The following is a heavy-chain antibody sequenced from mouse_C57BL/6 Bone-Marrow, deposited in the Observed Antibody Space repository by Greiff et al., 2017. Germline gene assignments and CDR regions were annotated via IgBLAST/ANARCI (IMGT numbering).Heavy chain of an antibody. J-gene: IGHJ1*03. Sequence: QVQLQQSGPELVKPGASVKLSCKASGYTFTSYDLNWVKQRPGQGLEWIGWISPRDGSTKYNEKFQGKATLTVDTSSSTAYMELHLLTSEDSAVYFCARDMGGYYVGYWYFYVWCTGTTVTVAS. D-gene: IGHD2-3*01. V-gene: IGHV1-85*01. CDR1: GYTFTSYD. CDR3: ARDMGGYYVGYWYFYV. CDR2: ISPRDGST.